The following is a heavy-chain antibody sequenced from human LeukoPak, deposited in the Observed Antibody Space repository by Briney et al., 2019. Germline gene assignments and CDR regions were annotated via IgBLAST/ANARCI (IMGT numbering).Heavy chain of an antibody. J-gene: IGHJ4*02. CDR1: GYTFTNYY. D-gene: IGHD5-24*01. CDR2: ISCYNGNT. CDR3: ARLNYRPIIKFFDY. Sequence: GASVKVSCKASGYTFTNYYIHWVRQAPGQGLEWMGWISCYNGNTNYAQKLQGRVTMTTDTSTSTGYMELRGLRSDDTAVYYCARLNYRPIIKFFDYWGQGTLVTVSS. V-gene: IGHV1-18*04.